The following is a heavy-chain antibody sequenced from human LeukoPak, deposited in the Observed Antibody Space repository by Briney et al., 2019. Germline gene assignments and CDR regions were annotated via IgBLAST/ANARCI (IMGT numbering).Heavy chain of an antibody. V-gene: IGHV4-39*07. CDR1: GGSISSSGYY. D-gene: IGHD6-13*01. CDR2: VYYSGTT. CDR3: AREYSSSRYDY. J-gene: IGHJ4*02. Sequence: SETLSLTCSVSGGSISSSGYYWGWIRQPPRKGLEWIGSVYYSGTTYYNPSLKSRVIISVDTSKNQFSLRLSSVTAADTAIYYCAREYSSSRYDYWGQGTPVSVSS.